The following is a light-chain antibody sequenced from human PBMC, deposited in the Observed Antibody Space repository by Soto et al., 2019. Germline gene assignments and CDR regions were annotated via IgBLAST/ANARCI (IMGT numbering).Light chain of an antibody. Sequence: EIVLTQSPGTLSLSPGERATLSCRASQSVSSNFLAWYQQKPGQAPRLLIHGSSSRATDTPDRISGSGSGTDFTLTISRLEPEDFAVYYCQHCGSSPRTFGQGTKLEIK. CDR3: QHCGSSPRT. CDR2: GSS. V-gene: IGKV3-20*01. CDR1: QSVSSNF. J-gene: IGKJ2*02.